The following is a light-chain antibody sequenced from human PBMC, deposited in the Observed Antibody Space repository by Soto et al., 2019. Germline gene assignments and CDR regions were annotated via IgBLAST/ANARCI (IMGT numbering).Light chain of an antibody. CDR1: SSDIGRYNY. Sequence: QSALTQPASVSGSPGQSITISCTGTSSDIGRYNYVSWYQQYPGKAPKFMIYDVSNRPSGVSNRFSGSKSGNTASLTVSGLQAEDEADYYCSSYAGSNNPYVFGTGTKVTVL. J-gene: IGLJ1*01. V-gene: IGLV2-14*01. CDR3: SSYAGSNNPYV. CDR2: DVS.